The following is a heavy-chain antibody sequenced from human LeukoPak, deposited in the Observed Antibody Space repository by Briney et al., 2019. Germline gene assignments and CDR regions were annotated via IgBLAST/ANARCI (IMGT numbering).Heavy chain of an antibody. CDR3: ARMYSGTHRGIDY. J-gene: IGHJ4*02. CDR2: IYSSGST. Sequence: KPSETLSLTCTVSGGSISSYYWSWIRQPAGEGLEWIGRIYSSGSTNYNPSLKSRVTMSVDTSRNRFSLKLTSVTAADTGVYYCARMYSGTHRGIDYWGQGSLVNVSS. D-gene: IGHD1-26*01. V-gene: IGHV4-4*07. CDR1: GGSISSYY.